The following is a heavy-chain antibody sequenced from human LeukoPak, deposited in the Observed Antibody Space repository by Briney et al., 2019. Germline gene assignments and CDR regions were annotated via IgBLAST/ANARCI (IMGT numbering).Heavy chain of an antibody. Sequence: SETLSLTCTVSGGSISSYYWSWIRQPPGKGLEWIGYIYYSGSTNYNPSLKSRVTISVDTSKNQFSLKLSSVTAADTAVYYCARVGLARYSGGYFDYWGQGTLVTVSS. CDR1: GGSISSYY. CDR2: IYYSGST. V-gene: IGHV4-59*01. D-gene: IGHD3-22*01. CDR3: ARVGLARYSGGYFDY. J-gene: IGHJ4*02.